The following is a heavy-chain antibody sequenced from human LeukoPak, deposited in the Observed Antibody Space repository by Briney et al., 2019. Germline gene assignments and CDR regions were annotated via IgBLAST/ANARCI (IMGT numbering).Heavy chain of an antibody. CDR2: INHSGSA. V-gene: IGHV4-34*01. CDR3: ASSTRGYSYGLYAFDI. D-gene: IGHD5-18*01. CDR1: GGSFSGYY. J-gene: IGHJ3*02. Sequence: SETLSLTCAVYGGSFSGYYWSWIRQPPGKGLEWIGEINHSGSANYNPSLKSRVTLSIDKSKNQFSLNLSSVTAADTAVYYCASSTRGYSYGLYAFDIWGQGAMVTVSS.